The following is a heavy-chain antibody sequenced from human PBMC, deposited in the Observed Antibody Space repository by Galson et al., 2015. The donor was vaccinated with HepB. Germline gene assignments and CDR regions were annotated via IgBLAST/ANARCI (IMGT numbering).Heavy chain of an antibody. CDR2: ISGSGGST. D-gene: IGHD6-13*01. Sequence: SLRLSCAASGFTFSSYAMSWVRQAPGKGLEWVSAISGSGGSTYYADSVKGRFTISRDNSKNTLYLQMNSLRAEDTAVYYCAKDLGIAAAGHRLYFDYWGQGTLVTVSS. V-gene: IGHV3-23*01. J-gene: IGHJ4*02. CDR3: AKDLGIAAAGHRLYFDY. CDR1: GFTFSSYA.